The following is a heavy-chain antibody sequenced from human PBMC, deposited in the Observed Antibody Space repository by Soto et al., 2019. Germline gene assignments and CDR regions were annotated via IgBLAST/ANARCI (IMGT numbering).Heavy chain of an antibody. CDR3: AKDPLDSRSWYGGYWFDS. CDR1: GFTFSSYA. Sequence: GGSLRLSCAASGFTFSSYAMSWVRQAPGKGLEWVSAISGSGGSTYYADSVKGRFTISRDNSKNTLYLQMNSLRAEDTAVYYCAKDPLDSRSWYGGYWFDSWGQGNLVTVSS. V-gene: IGHV3-23*01. J-gene: IGHJ5*01. D-gene: IGHD6-13*01. CDR2: ISGSGGST.